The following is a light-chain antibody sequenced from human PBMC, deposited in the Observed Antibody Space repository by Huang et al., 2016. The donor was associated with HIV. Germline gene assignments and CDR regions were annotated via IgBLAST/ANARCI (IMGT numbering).Light chain of an antibody. Sequence: DIQMTQSPSSLSASVGDRISITCRASQSISTFLNWYQQKPGKAPKLLIYAASNLHRGVSSRFSGTGSGTLFTLTVTGLLPDDFASYFCQQTSSVPLTFGGGTKVEMK. CDR3: QQTSSVPLT. J-gene: IGKJ4*01. V-gene: IGKV1-39*01. CDR1: QSISTF. CDR2: AAS.